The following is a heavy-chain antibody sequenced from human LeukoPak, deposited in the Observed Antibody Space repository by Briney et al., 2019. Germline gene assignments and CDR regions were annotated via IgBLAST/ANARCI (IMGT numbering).Heavy chain of an antibody. CDR3: AKRPSDYGDYVTYFDY. J-gene: IGHJ4*02. V-gene: IGHV3-30*18. Sequence: GGSLRLSCAASGFTFISYGMHWVRQAPGKGLEWVGVISDDGRNKKYADSVKGRFTISRDNSKDTLYLQMNSLIDEDKAVYYCAKRPSDYGDYVTYFDYWGQGTLVTVSS. CDR2: ISDDGRNK. CDR1: GFTFISYG. D-gene: IGHD4-17*01.